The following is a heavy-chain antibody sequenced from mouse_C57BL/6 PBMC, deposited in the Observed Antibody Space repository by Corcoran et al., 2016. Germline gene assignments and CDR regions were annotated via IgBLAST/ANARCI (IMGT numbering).Heavy chain of an antibody. CDR2: ILPGSGST. D-gene: IGHD1-1*01. CDR3: ARRGYYYGSSL. V-gene: IGHV1-9*01. J-gene: IGHJ2*01. Sequence: QVQLQQSGAELMKPGASVKLSCKATGYTFTGYWIAGVKQRPGHGLEWIGEILPGSGSTNYNEKFTGKATFTADTSSNTAYMQLSSLTTADSAIYYCARRGYYYGSSLWGQGTTLTVSS. CDR1: GYTFTGYW.